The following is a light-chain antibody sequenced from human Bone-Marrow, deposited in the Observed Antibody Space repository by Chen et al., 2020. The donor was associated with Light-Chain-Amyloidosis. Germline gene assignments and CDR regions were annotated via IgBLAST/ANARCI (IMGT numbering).Light chain of an antibody. CDR3: QSYQGSSQGV. CDR2: EDD. Sequence: NFMLTPPHSVSESPGKTVIISCTRSSGSIATNYVQWYQQPPGSSPTTVIYEDDQRPSGVPDRFSGSIDRSSNSASLTISGLKTEDEADYYCQSYQGSSQGVFGGGTKLTVL. J-gene: IGLJ3*02. CDR1: SGSIATNY. V-gene: IGLV6-57*01.